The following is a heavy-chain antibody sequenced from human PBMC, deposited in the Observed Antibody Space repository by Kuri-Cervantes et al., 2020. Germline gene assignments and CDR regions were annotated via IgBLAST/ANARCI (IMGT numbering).Heavy chain of an antibody. CDR1: GGSFSGYY. CDR2: IYYSGST. D-gene: IGHD3-22*01. Sequence: ESLKISCAVYGGSFSGYYWGWIRQPPGKGLEWIGSIYYSGSTYYNPSLKSRVTISVDTSKNQFSLKLSSVTAADTAVYYCARQARNYYDMRAFDIWGQGTMVTVSS. CDR3: ARQARNYYDMRAFDI. V-gene: IGHV4-39*01. J-gene: IGHJ3*02.